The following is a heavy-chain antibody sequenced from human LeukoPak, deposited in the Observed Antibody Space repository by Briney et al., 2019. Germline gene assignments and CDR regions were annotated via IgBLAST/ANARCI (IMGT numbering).Heavy chain of an antibody. V-gene: IGHV5-51*01. CDR2: IYPDDSDT. CDR3: VRPSVTYYYDSRGYDAFDV. D-gene: IGHD3-22*01. CDR1: GYRFNAYM. J-gene: IGHJ3*01. Sequence: GESLKISCKGSGYRFNAYMIAWVRPMPGKGLEWMGVIYPDDSDTRYSPSFQGQVTISADKSVRTAYLQWCSLKASDTAMYYCVRPSVTYYYDSRGYDAFDVWGQGTMVTVSS.